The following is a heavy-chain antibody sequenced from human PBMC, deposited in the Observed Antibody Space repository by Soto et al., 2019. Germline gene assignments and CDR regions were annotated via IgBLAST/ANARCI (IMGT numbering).Heavy chain of an antibody. J-gene: IGHJ4*02. CDR1: GYTFTSYY. V-gene: IGHV1-46*01. D-gene: IGHD3-10*01. CDR2: INPSGGST. CDR3: AREGSGTKTGSDYFDY. Sequence: GASVKVSCKASGYTFTSYYMHWVRQAPGQGLEWMGIINPSGGSTSYAQKFQGRVTMTRDTSTSTVYMELSSLRSEDTAVYYCAREGSGTKTGSDYFDYWGQGTLVTVSS.